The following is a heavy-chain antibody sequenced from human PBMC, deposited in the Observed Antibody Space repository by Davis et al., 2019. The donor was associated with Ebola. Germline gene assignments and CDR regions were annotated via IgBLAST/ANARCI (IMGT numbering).Heavy chain of an antibody. CDR1: GESFSGYY. Sequence: PSETLSLTCAVYGESFSGYYWSWIRQPPGKGLEWIGEINHSGSTNYNPSLKSRVTISVDTSKNQFSLKLSSVTAADTAVYYCARDLVGARSFDYWGQGTLVTVSS. D-gene: IGHD1-26*01. CDR2: INHSGST. V-gene: IGHV4-34*01. J-gene: IGHJ4*02. CDR3: ARDLVGARSFDY.